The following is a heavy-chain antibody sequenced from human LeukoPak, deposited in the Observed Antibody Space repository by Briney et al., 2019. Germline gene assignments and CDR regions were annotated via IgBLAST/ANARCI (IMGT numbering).Heavy chain of an antibody. D-gene: IGHD4-17*01. V-gene: IGHV1-18*01. CDR3: ARETAVTQNDAFDI. J-gene: IGHJ3*02. CDR2: ISAYNGNT. CDR1: GYTFTSYG. Sequence: ASVKVSCKASGYTFTSYGISWVRQAPGQGLEWMGWISAYNGNTNYAQKFQGRVTITMDTSATTAYMELSSLISEDTAVYYCARETAVTQNDAFDIWGQGTIITVSS.